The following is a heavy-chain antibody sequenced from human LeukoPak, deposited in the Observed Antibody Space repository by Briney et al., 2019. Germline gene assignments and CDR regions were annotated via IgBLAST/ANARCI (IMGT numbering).Heavy chain of an antibody. CDR1: GFTFSSYG. V-gene: IGHV3-33*06. CDR3: AKAGRTTVTNPYFDY. J-gene: IGHJ4*02. CDR2: IWYDGSNK. Sequence: GGSLTLSCAASGFTFSSYGMHWVRQAPGKGLEWVAVIWYDGSNKYYADSVKGRFTISRDNSKNTLYLQMNSLRAEDTALYYCAKAGRTTVTNPYFDYWGQGTLVTVSS. D-gene: IGHD4-17*01.